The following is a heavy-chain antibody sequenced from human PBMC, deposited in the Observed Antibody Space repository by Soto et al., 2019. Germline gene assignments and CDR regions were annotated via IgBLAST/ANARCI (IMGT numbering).Heavy chain of an antibody. Sequence: EVQLLESGGGLVQPGGSLRLSCAASGFTFSSYAMSWVRQAPGKGLEWVSAISGSGGSTYYADSVKGRFTISRDNSKNTLYLQMNSLRAEDTAVYYCASPRTGVIPYYYYYGMDVWGQGTTVTVSS. CDR1: GFTFSSYA. CDR2: ISGSGGST. CDR3: ASPRTGVIPYYYYYGMDV. D-gene: IGHD3-16*02. V-gene: IGHV3-23*01. J-gene: IGHJ6*02.